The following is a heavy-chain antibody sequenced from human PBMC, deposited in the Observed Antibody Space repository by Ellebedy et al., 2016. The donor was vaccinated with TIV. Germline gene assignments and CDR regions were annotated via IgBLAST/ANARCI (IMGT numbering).Heavy chain of an antibody. V-gene: IGHV1-69*04. Sequence: AASVKVSCKASGGTFSSYAISWVRQAPGQGLEWMGRIIPILGIANYAQKFQGRVTITADKSTSTAYMELSSLRSEDTAVYYCARGIYGSGSHGYYFDYWGQGTLVTVSS. CDR1: GGTFSSYA. J-gene: IGHJ4*02. CDR2: IIPILGIA. D-gene: IGHD3-10*01. CDR3: ARGIYGSGSHGYYFDY.